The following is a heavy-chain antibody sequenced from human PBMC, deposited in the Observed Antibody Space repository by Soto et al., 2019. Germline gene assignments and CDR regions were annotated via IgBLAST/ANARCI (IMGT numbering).Heavy chain of an antibody. CDR1: GDRVSSNTAS. J-gene: IGHJ5*02. CDR2: TYFRSKWYN. D-gene: IGHD5-12*01. V-gene: IGHV6-1*01. Sequence: PPQTLSLTCAISGDRVSSNTASWTWIRQSPSRGLEWLGRTYFRSKWYNDYAVSVKSRIIINPDTSNNQFSLQLNSVTPEDTAVYFCAKGDNLGPKTGYAFDPWGQGIMVTVSS. CDR3: AKGDNLGPKTGYAFDP.